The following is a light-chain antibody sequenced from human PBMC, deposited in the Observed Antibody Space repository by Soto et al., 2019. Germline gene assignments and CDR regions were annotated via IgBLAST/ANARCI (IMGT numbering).Light chain of an antibody. CDR3: CSYAGSYTLV. J-gene: IGLJ1*01. Sequence: QSVLTQPPSVSGSPGQSVTISCTGTSSDVGGYDYVSWYQQHPGKAPKLLIYDVTKRPSGVPDRFSGSKSGNTASLTISGLQAEDEADYYCCSYAGSYTLVFGTGTKVTVL. CDR1: SSDVGGYDY. CDR2: DVT. V-gene: IGLV2-11*01.